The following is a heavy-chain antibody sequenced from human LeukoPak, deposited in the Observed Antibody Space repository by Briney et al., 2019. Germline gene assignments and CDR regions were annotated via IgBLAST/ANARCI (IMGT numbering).Heavy chain of an antibody. CDR3: ARADDCSGGSCWFDP. V-gene: IGHV4-34*01. D-gene: IGHD2-15*01. CDR1: GVSFSGYY. J-gene: IGHJ5*02. Sequence: PSETLSLNCAVYGVSFSGYYWSWIRQPPGKGLEWSGEINHSGSTNYNPSLKSRVTISADTSKNQFSLKLSSVTAADTAVYYCARADDCSGGSCWFDPWGQGTLATVSS. CDR2: INHSGST.